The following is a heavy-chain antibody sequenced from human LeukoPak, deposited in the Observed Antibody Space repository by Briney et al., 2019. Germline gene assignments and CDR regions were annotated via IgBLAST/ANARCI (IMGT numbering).Heavy chain of an antibody. CDR3: ARDDRWYYDFWSGRLIANTDV. CDR2: ISAYNGNT. D-gene: IGHD3-3*01. CDR1: GYIFTSYG. J-gene: IGHJ6*03. V-gene: IGHV1-18*01. Sequence: ASVKVSCKASGYIFTSYGISWVRQAPGQGPEWMGWISAYNGNTNYAQKLQGRVTMTTDTSTSTAYMELRSLRSDDTAVYYCARDDRWYYDFWSGRLIANTDVWGKGTTVTVSS.